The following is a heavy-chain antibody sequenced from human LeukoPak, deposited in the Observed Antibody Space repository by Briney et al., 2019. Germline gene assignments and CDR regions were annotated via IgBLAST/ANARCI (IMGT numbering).Heavy chain of an antibody. J-gene: IGHJ4*02. V-gene: IGHV4-59*01. CDR1: GGSISKYY. CDR2: IYYSGGT. D-gene: IGHD3-22*01. CDR3: ARAQWYYDGTNYSPSGFDG. Sequence: PSETLSLTCVVSGGSISKYYWSWIRQSPGKGLEWVGYIYYSGGTTDYNASLKNRVTISGDTSKNHFPLKVRSVTAADTAVYYCARAQWYYDGTNYSPSGFDGWGQGTLVTVSS.